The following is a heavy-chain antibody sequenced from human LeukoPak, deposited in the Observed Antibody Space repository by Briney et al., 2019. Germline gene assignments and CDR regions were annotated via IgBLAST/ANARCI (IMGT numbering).Heavy chain of an antibody. CDR1: GGSISSSSYY. V-gene: IGHV4-39*01. Sequence: SETLSLTCTVSGGSISSSSYYWGWLRQPPGKGLEWNGSIYYSGSTYYNPSLKSRVTISVDTSKNQFSLKLSSVTAADTAVYYCARHPPYSGSYGDAFDIWGQGTMVTVSS. CDR2: IYYSGST. J-gene: IGHJ3*02. D-gene: IGHD1-26*01. CDR3: ARHPPYSGSYGDAFDI.